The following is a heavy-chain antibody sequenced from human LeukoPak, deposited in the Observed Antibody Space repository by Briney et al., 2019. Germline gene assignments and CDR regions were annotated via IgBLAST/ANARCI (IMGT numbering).Heavy chain of an antibody. CDR1: GFTFSNYG. Sequence: GGSLRISCAASGFTFSNYGISWVRLTPGKGLEWVSSISGPGSTTYYADSVKGRFTISRDNSKNTLYLEMNSLRPDDTAVYYCARGVEPLAANTLAYWGQGTLDTVSS. V-gene: IGHV3-23*01. CDR2: ISGPGSTT. D-gene: IGHD1-14*01. J-gene: IGHJ4*02. CDR3: ARGVEPLAANTLAY.